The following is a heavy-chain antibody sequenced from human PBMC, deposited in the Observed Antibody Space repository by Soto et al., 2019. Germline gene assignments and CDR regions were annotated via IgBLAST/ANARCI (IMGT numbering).Heavy chain of an antibody. CDR2: INAGNGNT. CDR1: GYTFTSYA. Sequence: ASVKISCKASGYTFTSYAMHWVRQAPGQRLEWMGWINAGNGNTKYSQKFQGRVTITRDTSASTAYMELSSLRSEDTAVYYCAIYPDSSGWSGVFEYWGEGTLVTVS. V-gene: IGHV1-3*01. J-gene: IGHJ4*02. CDR3: AIYPDSSGWSGVFEY. D-gene: IGHD6-19*01.